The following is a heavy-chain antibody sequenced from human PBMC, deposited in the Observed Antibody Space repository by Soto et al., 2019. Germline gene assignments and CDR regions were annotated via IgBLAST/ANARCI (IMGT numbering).Heavy chain of an antibody. J-gene: IGHJ4*01. CDR3: ARKHYSGLDF. CDR2: VNYYGGT. V-gene: IGHV4-34*01. CDR1: DESFCRHS. D-gene: IGHD2-15*01. Sequence: PSETLSLTYSVYDESFCRHSWTWIRQPPGMGMEWFGEVNYYGGTVYSPSLRSRVPISIDTSKNEVSLKVTSVPAADTAKYYCARKHYSGLDFWGHGTPVTVSS.